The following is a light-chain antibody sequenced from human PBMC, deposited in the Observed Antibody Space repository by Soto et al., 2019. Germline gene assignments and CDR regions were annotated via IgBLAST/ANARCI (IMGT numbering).Light chain of an antibody. CDR1: SSDVGGYNY. CDR3: DSYAGSNKLL. CDR2: EII. J-gene: IGLJ2*01. V-gene: IGLV2-8*01. Sequence: QSALTQPPSASGSPGQSVTISCTGTSSDVGGYNYFSWYQQHPGKAPKLMIYEIIKWPTGVPDRFSGSKSGDTASLTLSVLQSDDEADYYCDSYAGSNKLLFGGGTKLTVL.